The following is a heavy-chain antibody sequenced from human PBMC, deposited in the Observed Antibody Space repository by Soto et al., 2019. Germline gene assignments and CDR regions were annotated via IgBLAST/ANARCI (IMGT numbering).Heavy chain of an antibody. CDR1: GYTFIKHG. CDR2: VSGHDGNT. CDR3: ARDFYPLAYYFDY. V-gene: IGHV1-18*04. Sequence: ASVKVSCQTSGYTFIKHGISWVRQAPGQGLEGMGWVSGHDGNTKYAQKFKGRVTMTTETSTSTAYMELRSLTSDDTAMYFCARDFYPLAYYFDYWGQGTLVTVSS. J-gene: IGHJ4*02.